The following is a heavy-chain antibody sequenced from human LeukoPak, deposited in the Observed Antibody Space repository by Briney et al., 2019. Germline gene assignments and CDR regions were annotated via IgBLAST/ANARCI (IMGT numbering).Heavy chain of an antibody. CDR2: IYFTGTT. CDR1: GGSISSSSYY. Sequence: PSETLSLTCTVSGGSISSSSYYWGWIRQPPGKGLEWIGSIYFTGTTYYNPSLKSRVTISVDTSKNHFSLKLSSVTAADTAMYYCARGHGGPSNWFDPWGQGTLVTVSS. CDR3: ARGHGGPSNWFDP. J-gene: IGHJ5*02. V-gene: IGHV4-39*02. D-gene: IGHD3-16*01.